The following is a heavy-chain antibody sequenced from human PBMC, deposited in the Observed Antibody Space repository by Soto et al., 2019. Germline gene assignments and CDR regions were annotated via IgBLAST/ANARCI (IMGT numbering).Heavy chain of an antibody. CDR3: GKDSIPPAYDSSGYYLDGMDV. V-gene: IGHV3-23*01. J-gene: IGHJ6*02. Sequence: PGGSLRLSCAASGFTFSSYAMSWVRQAPGKGLEWVSAISGSGGSTYYADSVKGRFTISRDNSKNTLYLQMNSLRAEDTAVYYCGKDSIPPAYDSSGYYLDGMDVWGQGTTVTVSS. CDR2: ISGSGGST. CDR1: GFTFSSYA. D-gene: IGHD3-22*01.